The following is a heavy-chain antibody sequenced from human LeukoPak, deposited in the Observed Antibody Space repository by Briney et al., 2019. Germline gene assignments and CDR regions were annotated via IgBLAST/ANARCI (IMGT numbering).Heavy chain of an antibody. CDR3: ARVWLVPAAIPDSSSSGGIDY. J-gene: IGHJ4*02. D-gene: IGHD2-2*01. CDR1: GGSFSGYY. Sequence: SETLSLTCAVYGGSFSGYYLSWLRQPPGKGLEWIGEINHSGSTNYIPSLKSRVTISVDTSKNQFSLKLSSVTAADTAVYYCARVWLVPAAIPDSSSSGGIDYWGQGTLVTVSS. CDR2: INHSGST. V-gene: IGHV4-34*01.